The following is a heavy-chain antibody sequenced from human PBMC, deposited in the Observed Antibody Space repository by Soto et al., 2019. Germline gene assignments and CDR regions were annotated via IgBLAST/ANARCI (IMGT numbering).Heavy chain of an antibody. CDR3: AKVDKYVPPTPHDV. J-gene: IGHJ6*02. Sequence: QVQLVQSGDEVRKPGSSVKVSCKASGYIFVNYGIAWVRQAPGQGLEWMGWISPYSGNTHYASKVQGRLTMTTDTCTSSAYMDLGRRLADDTAVYYCAKVDKYVPPTPHDVWGQGTTVTVSS. D-gene: IGHD5-12*01. CDR1: GYIFVNYG. V-gene: IGHV1-18*01. CDR2: ISPYSGNT.